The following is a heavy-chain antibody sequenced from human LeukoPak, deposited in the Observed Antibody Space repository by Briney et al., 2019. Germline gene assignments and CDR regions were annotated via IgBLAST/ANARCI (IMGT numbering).Heavy chain of an antibody. J-gene: IGHJ4*02. CDR3: ARERLPSDY. V-gene: IGHV4-34*01. D-gene: IGHD4-17*01. CDR2: INHSGST. Sequence: ETLSLTXXXYGGSXSGYYWSWIRQPPGKGLEWIGEINHSGSTNYNPSLKSRVTISVDTSKNQFSLKLSSVTAADTAVYYCARERLPSDYWGQGTLVTVSS. CDR1: GGSXSGYY.